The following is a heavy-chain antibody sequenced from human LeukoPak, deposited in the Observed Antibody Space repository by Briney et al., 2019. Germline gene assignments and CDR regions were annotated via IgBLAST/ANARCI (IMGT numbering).Heavy chain of an antibody. V-gene: IGHV1-46*01. D-gene: IGHD2/OR15-2a*01. Sequence: ASVKVSCKASGYTFSDYYMHWVRQAPGQGLEWMGVINPSGGSTRCAQKFQGRVTMTRDMSTSTVDMELSSLRSEDTAVYYCARDGCSSTTNCDENNWFDPWGQGTLVIVSS. CDR1: GYTFSDYY. J-gene: IGHJ5*02. CDR2: INPSGGST. CDR3: ARDGCSSTTNCDENNWFDP.